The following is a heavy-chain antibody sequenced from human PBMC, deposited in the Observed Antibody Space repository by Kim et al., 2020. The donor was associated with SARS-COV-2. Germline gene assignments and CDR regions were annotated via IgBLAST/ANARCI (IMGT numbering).Heavy chain of an antibody. J-gene: IGHJ4*02. CDR2: MNPNSGNT. V-gene: IGHV1-8*01. Sequence: ASVKVSCKASGYTFTSYDINWVRQATGQGLEWMGWMNPNSGNTGYAQKFQGRVTMTRNTSISTAYMELSSLRSEDTAVYYCARALKTLWFRELLSFDYWGQGTLVTVSS. CDR1: GYTFTSYD. D-gene: IGHD3-10*01. CDR3: ARALKTLWFRELLSFDY.